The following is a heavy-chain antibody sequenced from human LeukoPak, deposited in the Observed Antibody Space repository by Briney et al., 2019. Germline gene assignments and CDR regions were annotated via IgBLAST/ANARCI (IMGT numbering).Heavy chain of an antibody. CDR2: VNPNRGNT. J-gene: IGHJ4*02. D-gene: IGHD3-22*01. CDR1: GYSTSNYD. Sequence: ASVKVSCRASGYSTSNYDINWVRQATGQGLEWMGWVNPNRGNTDYAQKFQGRVTFTRDTSINTAYMELSSLRSEDPAVYYCARSPYDSGGFATYYFDSWGQGTLVTVSS. V-gene: IGHV1-8*03. CDR3: ARSPYDSGGFATYYFDS.